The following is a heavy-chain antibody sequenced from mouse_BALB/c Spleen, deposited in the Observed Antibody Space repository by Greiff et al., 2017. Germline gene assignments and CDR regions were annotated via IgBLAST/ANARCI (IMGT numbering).Heavy chain of an antibody. D-gene: IGHD1-1*01. Sequence: EVMLVESGPSLVKPSQTLSLTCSVTGDSITSGYWNWIRKFPGNKLEYMGYISYSGSTYYNPSLKSRISITRDTSKNQYYLQLNSVTTEDTATYYCARFLYYGSSYDYFDYWGQGTTLTVSS. V-gene: IGHV3-8*02. CDR3: ARFLYYGSSYDYFDY. J-gene: IGHJ2*01. CDR1: GDSITSGY. CDR2: ISYSGST.